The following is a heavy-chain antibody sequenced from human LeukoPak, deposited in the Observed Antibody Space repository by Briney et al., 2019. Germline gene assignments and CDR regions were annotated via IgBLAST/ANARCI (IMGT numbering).Heavy chain of an antibody. V-gene: IGHV4-30-2*01. CDR2: IYHSESA. D-gene: IGHD3-3*01. Sequence: PSETLSLTCTVSGGSVISGANYWSWVRQPPGKGLEWIGHIYHSESAYYNPSLRSQLSISVDRSKNRISLTVNSMTAADTAVYYCARYIDFGVASSLRWYFDLWGRGTLVTVSS. CDR1: GGSVISGANY. J-gene: IGHJ2*01. CDR3: ARYIDFGVASSLRWYFDL.